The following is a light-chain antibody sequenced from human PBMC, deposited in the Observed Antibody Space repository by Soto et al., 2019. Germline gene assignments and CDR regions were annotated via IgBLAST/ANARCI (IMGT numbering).Light chain of an antibody. J-gene: IGLJ3*02. V-gene: IGLV3-21*02. CDR1: DIGSKT. Sequence: SYELTQPPSVSVAPGQTAMITCGGNDIGSKTVHWYQQRPGQAPVLVVYDDRYRPSGIAERFSGSNSGSTATLTISRVEAGDEADYYCQVWDRNNNDVLFGGGTQLTVL. CDR2: DDR. CDR3: QVWDRNNNDVL.